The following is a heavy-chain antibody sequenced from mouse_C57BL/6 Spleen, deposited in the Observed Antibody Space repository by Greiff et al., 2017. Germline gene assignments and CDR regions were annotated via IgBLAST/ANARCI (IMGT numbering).Heavy chain of an antibody. J-gene: IGHJ2*01. CDR2: ISSGSSTI. CDR1: GFTFSDYG. V-gene: IGHV5-17*01. D-gene: IGHD1-1*01. Sequence: EVNVVESGGGLVKPGGSLKLSCAASGFTFSDYGMHWVRQAPEKGLEWVAYISSGSSTIYYADTVKGRFTISRDNAKNTLFLQMTSLRSEDTAMYYCARTPITTVVDYYFDYWGQGTTLTVSS. CDR3: ARTPITTVVDYYFDY.